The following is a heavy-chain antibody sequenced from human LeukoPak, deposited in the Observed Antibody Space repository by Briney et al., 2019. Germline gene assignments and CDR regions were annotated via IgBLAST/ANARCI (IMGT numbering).Heavy chain of an antibody. CDR3: ARDYSDGYNRRDAFDI. V-gene: IGHV1-2*02. D-gene: IGHD5-18*01. Sequence: ASVRVSCKASGYSFSDFYIHWVRQAPGQGLEWMGWINPKSGATTYAERFRGRVTMTRDTSVNTVYLELTSLYSDDTAVFYCARDYSDGYNRRDAFDIWGQGTNLIVSS. CDR2: INPKSGAT. CDR1: GYSFSDFY. J-gene: IGHJ3*02.